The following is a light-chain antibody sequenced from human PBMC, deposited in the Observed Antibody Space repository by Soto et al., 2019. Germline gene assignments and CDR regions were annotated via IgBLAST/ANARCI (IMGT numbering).Light chain of an antibody. CDR3: SSYTSSSTYV. CDR2: DVS. CDR1: SSDVGGYNY. J-gene: IGLJ1*01. V-gene: IGLV2-14*01. Sequence: SSLPQPAYVSGSPGQSITISCTGTSSDVGGYNYVSWYQQHPGKAPKLMIYDVSSRPSGVSDRFSGSKSGNTASLTISGLQAEDEADYYCSSYTSSSTYVFGTGTKVTVL.